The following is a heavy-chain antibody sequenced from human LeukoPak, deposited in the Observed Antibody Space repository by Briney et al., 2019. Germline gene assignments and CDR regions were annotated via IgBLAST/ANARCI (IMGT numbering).Heavy chain of an antibody. D-gene: IGHD5-12*01. CDR2: INWNSDSI. CDR3: AINGGGDSGYGNFDY. Sequence: GRSLRLSCAVSGFTFDDYAMHWVRHVPGKGLEWVSGINWNSDSIGYADSVKGRFTTSRDNAKNSLYLQMNSLRAEDTAFYYCAINGGGDSGYGNFDYWGQGTLVTVSS. V-gene: IGHV3-9*01. CDR1: GFTFDDYA. J-gene: IGHJ4*02.